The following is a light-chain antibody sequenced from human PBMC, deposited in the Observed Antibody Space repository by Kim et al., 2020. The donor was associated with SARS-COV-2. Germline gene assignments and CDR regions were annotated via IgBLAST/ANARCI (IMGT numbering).Light chain of an antibody. CDR2: RNN. J-gene: IGLJ3*02. Sequence: ELTQPPSASGTPGQRVTISCSGSSSNVGSNYVSWYQQLPGTAPKLLFYRNNQRPSGVPDRFSGSKSGTSASLAISGLRSEDEADYYCAVWDDSLSGWVFGGGTQLTVL. V-gene: IGLV1-47*01. CDR3: AVWDDSLSGWV. CDR1: SSNVGSNY.